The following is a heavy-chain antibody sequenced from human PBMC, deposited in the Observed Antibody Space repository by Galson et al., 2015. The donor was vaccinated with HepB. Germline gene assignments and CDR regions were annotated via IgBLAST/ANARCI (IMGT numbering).Heavy chain of an antibody. V-gene: IGHV3-21*01. CDR1: GFTFSSYS. CDR3: ARYSTMARPRAWFDP. CDR2: ISSSSSHI. Sequence: SLRLSCAASGFTFSSYSMNWVRQAPGKGLEWVSSISSSSSHIYYADSVTGRFTITRDNAMNSLYLQMNSLRAEDKAVYYCARYSTMARPRAWFDPWGQGTLVTVSS. J-gene: IGHJ5*02. D-gene: IGHD3-10*01.